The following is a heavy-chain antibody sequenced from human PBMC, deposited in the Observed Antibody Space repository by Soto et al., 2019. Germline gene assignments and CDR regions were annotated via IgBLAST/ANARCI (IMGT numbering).Heavy chain of an antibody. CDR1: GFTFSSYS. Sequence: PGGSLRLSCAASGFTFSSYSMNWVRQAPGKGLEWVSSISSSSSYIYYADSVKGRFTISRDNAKNSLYLQMNSLRAEDTAVYYCARERIDYGDYASLDYWGQGTLVTVSS. CDR2: ISSSSSYI. J-gene: IGHJ4*02. D-gene: IGHD4-17*01. V-gene: IGHV3-21*01. CDR3: ARERIDYGDYASLDY.